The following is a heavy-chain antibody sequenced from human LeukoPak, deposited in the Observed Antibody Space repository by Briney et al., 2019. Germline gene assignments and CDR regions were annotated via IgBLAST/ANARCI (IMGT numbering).Heavy chain of an antibody. J-gene: IGHJ4*02. CDR2: IWYDGSNK. Sequence: PGRSLRLSCAASGFTFSRFGMHWVRQAPGKGLEWVAVIWYDGSNKYYADSVKGRFTISRDNSKNTLYLEMNSLRAEDTAVYYCAGDYYYDSSGYWDYYFDYWGQGTLVSVSS. CDR3: AGDYYYDSSGYWDYYFDY. CDR1: GFTFSRFG. D-gene: IGHD3-22*01. V-gene: IGHV3-33*01.